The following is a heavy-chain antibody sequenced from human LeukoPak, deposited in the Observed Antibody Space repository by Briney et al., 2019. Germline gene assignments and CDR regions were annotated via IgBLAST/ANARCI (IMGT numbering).Heavy chain of an antibody. CDR2: MNPNSGNT. Sequence: GASVKVSCKASGYTFTSYDINWVRQATGQGLEWMGWMNPNSGNTGYAQKFQGRVTMTRNTSISTAYMELSSLRSEDTAVCYCAHKAWEDLRGGGWFDPWGQGTLVTVSS. CDR3: AHKAWEDLRGGGWFDP. V-gene: IGHV1-8*01. CDR1: GYTFTSYD. D-gene: IGHD1-26*01. J-gene: IGHJ5*02.